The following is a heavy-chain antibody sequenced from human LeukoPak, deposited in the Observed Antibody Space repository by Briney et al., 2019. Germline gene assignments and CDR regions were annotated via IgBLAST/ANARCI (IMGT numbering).Heavy chain of an antibody. CDR3: AKDGGHGDYHLPDAFDI. Sequence: GGSLRLSCAASGFTFSSYAMSWVRQAPGKGLEWVSAISGSGDSTYYADSVKGRFTISRDNSKNTLYLQMNSLRAEDTAVYYCAKDGGHGDYHLPDAFDIWGQGTMVTVSS. CDR2: ISGSGDST. J-gene: IGHJ3*02. CDR1: GFTFSSYA. D-gene: IGHD4-17*01. V-gene: IGHV3-23*01.